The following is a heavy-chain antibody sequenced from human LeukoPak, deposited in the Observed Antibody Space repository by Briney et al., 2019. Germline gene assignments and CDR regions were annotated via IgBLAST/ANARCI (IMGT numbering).Heavy chain of an antibody. J-gene: IGHJ6*02. Sequence: GGSLRLSCAASGFTFSSYGMHWVRQAPGKGLEWVAVISYDGSNKYYADPVKGRFTISRDNSKNTLFLQMNCLRVEDTAVYYCARWGRVTGSTTGDYHYGMDVWGQGTTVTVSS. D-gene: IGHD1-14*01. CDR3: ARWGRVTGSTTGDYHYGMDV. CDR1: GFTFSSYG. CDR2: ISYDGSNK. V-gene: IGHV3-30*03.